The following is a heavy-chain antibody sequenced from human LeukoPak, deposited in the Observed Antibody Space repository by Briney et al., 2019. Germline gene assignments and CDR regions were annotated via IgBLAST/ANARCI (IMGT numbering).Heavy chain of an antibody. D-gene: IGHD6-13*01. CDR1: ERTVSTNY. Sequence: PGASPRLSCTASERTVSTNYMNWVRQAPGKGLEWVSTISSGGTTYYEESVKGRFTISRDNSKNTLYLQMNSLRPEDMAVYYCARDTQEQGNWFDPWGQGTLVTVSS. J-gene: IGHJ5*02. V-gene: IGHV3-53*05. CDR3: ARDTQEQGNWFDP. CDR2: ISSGGTT.